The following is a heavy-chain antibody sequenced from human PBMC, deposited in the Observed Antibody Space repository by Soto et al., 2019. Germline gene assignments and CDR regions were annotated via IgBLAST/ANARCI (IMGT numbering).Heavy chain of an antibody. J-gene: IGHJ4*02. Sequence: GGSLRLSCAASGFIFSDYAMHWFRQAPGTGLEWVALISFDGSNKYYADSVKGRFTLSRDNSQNALYLQMNSLRAEDTAVYYCARENGYSSSWFEFDYWGQGTLVTVSS. CDR1: GFIFSDYA. V-gene: IGHV3-30-3*01. CDR3: ARENGYSSSWFEFDY. D-gene: IGHD6-13*01. CDR2: ISFDGSNK.